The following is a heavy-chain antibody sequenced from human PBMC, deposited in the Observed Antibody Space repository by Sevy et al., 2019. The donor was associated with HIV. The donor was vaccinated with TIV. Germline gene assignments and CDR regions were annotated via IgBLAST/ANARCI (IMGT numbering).Heavy chain of an antibody. Sequence: GGSLRLSCAASGFTFSSYAMHWVRQAPGKGLEWVAVISYDGSKKYYADSVKGRFTISRDNSKNTLYLQMNSLRAEDTAVYYCARDRKVRGVMGYFDYWGQGTLVTVSS. D-gene: IGHD3-10*01. CDR2: ISYDGSKK. V-gene: IGHV3-30-3*01. CDR1: GFTFSSYA. CDR3: ARDRKVRGVMGYFDY. J-gene: IGHJ4*02.